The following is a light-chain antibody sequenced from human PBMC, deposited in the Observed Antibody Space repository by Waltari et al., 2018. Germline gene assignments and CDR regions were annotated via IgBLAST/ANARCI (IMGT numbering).Light chain of an antibody. CDR3: QQYKNDPLT. V-gene: IGKV1-16*01. Sequence: DIQMTQSPSSLSASVGDRVTITCRASQDIGNFLAWVQQKPGKAPKSLIYAASNLQSGVPSRFSGSGAGTGFTLTIRSLQPEDFATYYCQQYKNDPLTFGGGTKVEIK. CDR1: QDIGNF. J-gene: IGKJ4*01. CDR2: AAS.